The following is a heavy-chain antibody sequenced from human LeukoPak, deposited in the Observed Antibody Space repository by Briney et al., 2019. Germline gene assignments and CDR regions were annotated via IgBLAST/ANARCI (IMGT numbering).Heavy chain of an antibody. Sequence: SETLSLTCTVSGGSISSYYWSWIRQPAGKGLEWIGCIYTSGSTNYNPSLKSRVTMSVDTSKNQLDLKLSSVTAADTAVYYCAREAYYYDSSGYYYGYFDYWGQGTLVTVSS. V-gene: IGHV4-4*07. CDR1: GGSISSYY. J-gene: IGHJ4*02. CDR2: IYTSGST. D-gene: IGHD3-22*01. CDR3: AREAYYYDSSGYYYGYFDY.